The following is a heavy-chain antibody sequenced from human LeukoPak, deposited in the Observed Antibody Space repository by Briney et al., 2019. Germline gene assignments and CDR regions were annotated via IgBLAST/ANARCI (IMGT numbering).Heavy chain of an antibody. J-gene: IGHJ4*02. V-gene: IGHV1-2*02. CDR1: GYTFTGYY. Sequence: ASVKVSCKASGYTFTGYYMHWVRQAPGQGLEWIGWINPNSGGTNYAQKFQGRVTMTRDTSISTAYMELSRLRSDDTAVYYCARDRVCSSTSCYLAEFDYWGQGTLVTVSS. D-gene: IGHD2-2*01. CDR3: ARDRVCSSTSCYLAEFDY. CDR2: INPNSGGT.